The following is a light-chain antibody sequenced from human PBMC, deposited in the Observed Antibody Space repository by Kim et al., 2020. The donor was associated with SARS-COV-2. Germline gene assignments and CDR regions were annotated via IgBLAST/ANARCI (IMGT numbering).Light chain of an antibody. CDR1: QSVSSN. V-gene: IGKV3-15*01. J-gene: IGKJ2*01. Sequence: SVSPGERATLSCRASQSVSSNLAWYQQKPGQAPRVLIYGASTRATGIPARFSGSGSGTEFTLTISSLQSEDFAVYYCQQYNNWLYTFGQGTKLEI. CDR3: QQYNNWLYT. CDR2: GAS.